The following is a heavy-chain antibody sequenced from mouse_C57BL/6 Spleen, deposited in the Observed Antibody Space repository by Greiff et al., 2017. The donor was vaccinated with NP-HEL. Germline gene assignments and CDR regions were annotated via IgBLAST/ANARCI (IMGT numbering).Heavy chain of an antibody. D-gene: IGHD2-3*01. Sequence: QVQLQQPGAELVKPGASVKMSCKASGYTFTSYWITWVKQRPGQGLEWIGDIYPGSGSTNYNEKFKSKATLTVDTSSSTAYMQLSSLTSEDSAVYYCARKDDGYYVGAMDYWGQGTSVTVSS. CDR2: IYPGSGST. V-gene: IGHV1-55*01. CDR1: GYTFTSYW. J-gene: IGHJ4*01. CDR3: ARKDDGYYVGAMDY.